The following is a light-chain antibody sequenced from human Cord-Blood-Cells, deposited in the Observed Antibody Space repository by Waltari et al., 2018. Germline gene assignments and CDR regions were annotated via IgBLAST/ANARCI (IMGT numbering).Light chain of an antibody. Sequence: EIVLTQSPGTLSLSPGERANLSCRASQSVSSSYVAWYQQKPGQAPRLLIYGASSRATGIPDRFSGSGSGTDFTLTISRLEPEDFAVYYCQQYGSSPLTFGGGTKVEIK. CDR3: QQYGSSPLT. J-gene: IGKJ4*01. V-gene: IGKV3-20*01. CDR1: QSVSSSY. CDR2: GAS.